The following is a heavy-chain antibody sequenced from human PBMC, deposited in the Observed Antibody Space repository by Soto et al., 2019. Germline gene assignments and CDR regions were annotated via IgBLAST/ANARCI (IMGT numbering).Heavy chain of an antibody. CDR1: GFSLSTSGVG. CDR2: IYWDDDK. V-gene: IGHV2-5*02. D-gene: IGHD3-3*01. J-gene: IGHJ4*02. Sequence: KESGPTLVKPTQTLTLTCTFSGFSLSTSGVGVGWIRQPPGKALEWLALIYWDDDKRYSPSLKSRLTITKDTSKNQVVLTMTNMDPVDTATYYCAHTYYDFWSGYYAAAFDYWGQGTLVTVSS. CDR3: AHTYYDFWSGYYAAAFDY.